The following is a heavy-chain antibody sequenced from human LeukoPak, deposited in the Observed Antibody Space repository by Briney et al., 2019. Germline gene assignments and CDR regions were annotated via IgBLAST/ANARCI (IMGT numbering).Heavy chain of an antibody. CDR2: IYTRGST. D-gene: IGHD2/OR15-2a*01. J-gene: IGHJ4*02. Sequence: SSETLSLTCAVSGGSTSRYFWSWVPPPPGKGLEWFGYIYTRGSTNYTPSLESRVTMSADTSTTQVSLKLTSVTAADTGVYYCARQDRSTYYFPFDCGGQGMLVTVSS. CDR1: GGSTSRYF. CDR3: ARQDRSTYYFPFDC. V-gene: IGHV4-59*08.